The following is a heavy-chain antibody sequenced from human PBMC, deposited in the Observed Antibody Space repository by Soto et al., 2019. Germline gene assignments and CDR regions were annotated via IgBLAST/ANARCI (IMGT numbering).Heavy chain of an antibody. Sequence: PSETLSLTCAVSGGSISSSNWWSWVRQPPGKGLEWIGEIYHSGSTNYNPSLKSRVTISVDKSKNQFSLKLSSVTAADTAVYYCAREIVGATTTRYNYFDYWGQGTLVTVSS. D-gene: IGHD1-26*01. CDR3: AREIVGATTTRYNYFDY. CDR1: GGSISSSNW. V-gene: IGHV4-4*02. J-gene: IGHJ4*02. CDR2: IYHSGST.